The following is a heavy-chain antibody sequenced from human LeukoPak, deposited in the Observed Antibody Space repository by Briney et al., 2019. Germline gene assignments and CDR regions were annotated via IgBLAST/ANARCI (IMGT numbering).Heavy chain of an antibody. Sequence: PSETLSLTCTVSGGSISSGAYYWSWIRQHPGKGLEWIGYIYYTGYTYYNPSLKSRLTMSVDTSKNQFSLKLRSVTAADTAVYYCASSQQLYYFDYWGQGTLVTVSS. CDR2: IYYTGYT. J-gene: IGHJ4*02. D-gene: IGHD6-13*01. CDR3: ASSQQLYYFDY. V-gene: IGHV4-31*03. CDR1: GGSISSGAYY.